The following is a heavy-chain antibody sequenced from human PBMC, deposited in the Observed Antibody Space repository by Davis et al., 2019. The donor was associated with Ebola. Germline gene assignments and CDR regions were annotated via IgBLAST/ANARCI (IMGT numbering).Heavy chain of an antibody. CDR3: ARELSTVTTSWFDP. V-gene: IGHV4-39*07. CDR1: GGSISSSSYY. Sequence: SETLSLTCNVSGGSISSSSYYWGWIRQPPGKGLEWIGSIYYSGSTYYNPSLKSRVTISVDTSKNQFSLKLSSVTAADTAVYYCARELSTVTTSWFDPWGQGTLVTVSS. D-gene: IGHD4-17*01. CDR2: IYYSGST. J-gene: IGHJ5*02.